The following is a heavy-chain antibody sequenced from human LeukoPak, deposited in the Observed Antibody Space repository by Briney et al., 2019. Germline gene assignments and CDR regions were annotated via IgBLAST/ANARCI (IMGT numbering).Heavy chain of an antibody. CDR3: ARESSSVTRALDY. V-gene: IGHV4-4*07. Sequence: PSETLSLTCTVSGGSISSFYWSWIRQPAGKGPEWIGRIYTSGNTNYNPSHKSRVTMSVDTSKNQVSLNLTSVTVADTAVYYCARESSSVTRALDYWGQGTLVTVSS. D-gene: IGHD4-17*01. CDR1: GGSISSFY. J-gene: IGHJ4*02. CDR2: IYTSGNT.